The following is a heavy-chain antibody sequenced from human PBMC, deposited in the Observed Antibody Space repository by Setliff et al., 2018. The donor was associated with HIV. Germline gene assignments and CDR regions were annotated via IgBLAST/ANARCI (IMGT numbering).Heavy chain of an antibody. J-gene: IGHJ4*02. Sequence: PSETLSLTCAVYGGSFSGYYWSWIRQPPGKGLEWIGEINHSGSTNYNMSLWSRVTISLDASRNQFSLELISVTAADTAVYYCAGGPGTTSIDYWAQGTLVTFSS. V-gene: IGHV4-34*01. CDR2: INHSGST. CDR1: GGSFSGYY. D-gene: IGHD1-26*01. CDR3: AGGPGTTSIDY.